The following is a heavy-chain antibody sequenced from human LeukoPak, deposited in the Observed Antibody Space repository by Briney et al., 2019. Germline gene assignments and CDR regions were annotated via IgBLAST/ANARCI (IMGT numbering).Heavy chain of an antibody. CDR2: TYYRSKWYN. J-gene: IGHJ4*02. D-gene: IGHD5-24*01. Sequence: SQTLSLTCAISGGSVSTNSVAWNWIRQSPSRGLEWLGRTYYRSKWYNDYAGSVKSRITINPDTSKNQFSLQLKSVTPEDTAVYYCARELDGYNSKPLDYWGQGTLVTVSS. CDR3: ARELDGYNSKPLDY. V-gene: IGHV6-1*01. CDR1: GGSVSTNSVA.